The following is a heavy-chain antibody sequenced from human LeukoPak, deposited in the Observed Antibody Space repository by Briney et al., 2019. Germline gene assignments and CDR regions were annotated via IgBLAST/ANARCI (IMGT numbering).Heavy chain of an antibody. J-gene: IGHJ4*02. Sequence: GGSLRLSCAASGFTFSSYAMSWVHQAPGKGLEWVSAISGSGGSTYNADSVKGRFTISRDNSKNTLYLQMNTLRAEDTAVYYCAKGRLYSTSSTSFDYWGQGTLVTVSS. V-gene: IGHV3-23*01. D-gene: IGHD6-6*01. CDR2: ISGSGGST. CDR3: AKGRLYSTSSTSFDY. CDR1: GFTFSSYA.